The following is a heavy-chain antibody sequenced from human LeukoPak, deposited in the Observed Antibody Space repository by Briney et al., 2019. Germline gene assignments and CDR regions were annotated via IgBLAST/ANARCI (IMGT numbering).Heavy chain of an antibody. CDR2: IYYSGST. D-gene: IGHD3-22*01. J-gene: IGHJ4*02. CDR1: GGSISSSSYY. V-gene: IGHV4-39*01. CDR3: ARQLTYYYDSSGYYFFDY. Sequence: SETLSLTCAVSGGSISSSSYYWGWIRQPPGRGLEWIGSIYYSGSTYYNPSLKSRVTISVDTSKNQYSLKLSSVTAADTAVYYCARQLTYYYDSSGYYFFDYWGKGTLVTVSS.